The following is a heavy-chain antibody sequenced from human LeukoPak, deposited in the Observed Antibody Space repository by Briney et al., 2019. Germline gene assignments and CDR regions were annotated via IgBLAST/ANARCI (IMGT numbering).Heavy chain of an antibody. CDR3: ARDPPYYYDSSDNFDY. J-gene: IGHJ4*02. V-gene: IGHV3-30*03. Sequence: GGSLRLSCAASGFTFSSYGMHWVRQAPGKGLEWVAVISYDGSNKYYADSVKGRFTISRDNAKNSLYLQMNSLRAEDTAVYYCARDPPYYYDSSDNFDYWGQGTLVTVSS. CDR2: ISYDGSNK. D-gene: IGHD3-22*01. CDR1: GFTFSSYG.